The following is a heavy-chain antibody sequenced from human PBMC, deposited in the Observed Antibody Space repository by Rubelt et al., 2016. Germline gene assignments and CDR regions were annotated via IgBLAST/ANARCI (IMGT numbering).Heavy chain of an antibody. CDR3: ARTGIVPDRIYDY. CDR2: IWYDGSNK. D-gene: IGHD2/OR15-2a*01. Sequence: VQLVESGGGVVQPGRSLRLSCAASGFTFSSYGMHWVRQAPGKGLEWVAVIWYDGSNKYYADSGKGRFTSSREHSKSTLYLQTNSRRAEDTAVYYCARTGIVPDRIYDYWGQGTLVTVSS. V-gene: IGHV3-33*01. J-gene: IGHJ4*02. CDR1: GFTFSSYG.